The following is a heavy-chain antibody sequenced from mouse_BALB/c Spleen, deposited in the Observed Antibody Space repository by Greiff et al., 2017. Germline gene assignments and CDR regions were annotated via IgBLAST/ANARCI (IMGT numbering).Heavy chain of an antibody. J-gene: IGHJ3*01. D-gene: IGHD2-3*01. Sequence: EGHLVESGGGLVQPGGSLKLSCAASGFTFSSYGMSWVRQTPDKRLELVATINSNGGSTYYPDSVKGRFTISRDNAKNTLYLQMSSLKSEDTAMYYCARDRYDGYFPLAYWGQGTLVTVSA. CDR3: ARDRYDGYFPLAY. V-gene: IGHV5-6-3*01. CDR1: GFTFSSYG. CDR2: INSNGGST.